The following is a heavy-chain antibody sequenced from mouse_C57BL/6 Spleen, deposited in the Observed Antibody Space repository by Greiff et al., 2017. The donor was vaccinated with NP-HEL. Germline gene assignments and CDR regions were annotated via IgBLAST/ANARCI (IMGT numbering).Heavy chain of an antibody. CDR1: GYTFTSYW. D-gene: IGHD2-1*01. Sequence: QVQLQQPGAELVMPGASVKLSCKASGYTFTSYWMHWVKQRPGQGLEWIGELDPSDSYTNYNQKFKGKSTLTVDKSSSTAYMQRSSLTSEDSAVYYCARSLYGNFYFDYWGQGTTLTVSS. J-gene: IGHJ2*01. V-gene: IGHV1-69*01. CDR3: ARSLYGNFYFDY. CDR2: LDPSDSYT.